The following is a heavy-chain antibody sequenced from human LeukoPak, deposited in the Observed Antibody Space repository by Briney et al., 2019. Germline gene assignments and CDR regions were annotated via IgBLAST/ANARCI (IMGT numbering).Heavy chain of an antibody. J-gene: IGHJ3*02. Sequence: PSEALSLTCTVSGGSISSYYWSWIRQPPGKGLEYIGYISYSGSNNYNPSLKSRITISVDTSKNQFSLKLSSVTAADTAVYYCASRNGSYYPYDAFDIWGQGTLVTVSS. CDR3: ASRNGSYYPYDAFDI. V-gene: IGHV4-59*13. D-gene: IGHD1-26*01. CDR2: ISYSGSN. CDR1: GGSISSYY.